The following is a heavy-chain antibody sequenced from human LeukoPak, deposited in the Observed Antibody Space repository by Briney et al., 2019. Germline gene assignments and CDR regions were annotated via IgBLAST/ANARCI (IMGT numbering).Heavy chain of an antibody. V-gene: IGHV3-20*04. Sequence: GGSLRLSCAASGFTFDDYGMSWVRQAPGKGLEWVSGIKWNGGSTGYADSVKGRFTISRDNAKNSLYLQMNSLRAEDTALYYCARNSGAGYYFYMDVWGKGTAVTVSS. CDR2: IKWNGGST. CDR3: ARNSGAGYYFYMDV. D-gene: IGHD3-10*01. CDR1: GFTFDDYG. J-gene: IGHJ6*03.